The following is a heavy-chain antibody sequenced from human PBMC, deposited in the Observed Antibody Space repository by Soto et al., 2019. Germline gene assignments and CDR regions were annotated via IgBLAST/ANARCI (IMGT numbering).Heavy chain of an antibody. CDR1: GYNFTSYW. Sequence: PGESLNISCKGSGYNFTSYWIGWVRQMPGKGLEWMGIIYPGDSDTRYSPSFQGQVTISADKSISTAYLQWSSLKASDTAMYYCARAREQHSSGWYFAFDIWGQGTMVTVSS. CDR2: IYPGDSDT. J-gene: IGHJ3*02. V-gene: IGHV5-51*01. CDR3: ARAREQHSSGWYFAFDI. D-gene: IGHD6-19*01.